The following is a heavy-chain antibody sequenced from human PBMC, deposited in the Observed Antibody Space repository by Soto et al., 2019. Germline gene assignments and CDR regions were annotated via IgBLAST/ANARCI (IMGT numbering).Heavy chain of an antibody. D-gene: IGHD3-3*01. CDR1: GGSFSGYY. CDR3: ARGHTYYDFWSGLTHYYYCGMDV. V-gene: IGHV4-34*01. CDR2: INHRGST. J-gene: IGHJ6*02. Sequence: SETLSLTCAVYGGSFSGYYWSWIRQPPGKGLEWIGEINHRGSTNYNPSLKSRVTISVDTSKNQFSLKLSSVTAADTAVYYCARGHTYYDFWSGLTHYYYCGMDVWGQGTTFT.